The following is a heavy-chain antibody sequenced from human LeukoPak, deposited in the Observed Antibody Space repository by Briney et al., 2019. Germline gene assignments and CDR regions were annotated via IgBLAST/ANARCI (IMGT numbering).Heavy chain of an antibody. CDR2: IYPGDSDT. CDR3: ARTHGLYGAQDYFDY. Sequence: GESLKISCKGSGYSFTSYWIGWVRQMPGKGLEWMGIIYPGDSDTRYSPSFQGQVTISADKSISTAYLQWSSLKASDTAMYYCARTHGLYGAQDYFDYWGQGTLVTVSS. D-gene: IGHD4-17*01. V-gene: IGHV5-51*01. CDR1: GYSFTSYW. J-gene: IGHJ4*02.